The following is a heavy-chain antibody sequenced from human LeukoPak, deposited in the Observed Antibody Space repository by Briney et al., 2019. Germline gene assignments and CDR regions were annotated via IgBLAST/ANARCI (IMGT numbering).Heavy chain of an antibody. CDR3: AKMNGYMDV. Sequence: GGSLRLSCTASGFTFSSSAITWVHQAPGKGLEWVSGISGSGSGTYYADFVKGRFTISRDNSKNTMYLEMNSLRAEDTAVYYCAKMNGYMDVWGKGTTVTVSS. CDR1: GFTFSSSA. D-gene: IGHD1-1*01. J-gene: IGHJ6*03. V-gene: IGHV3-23*01. CDR2: ISGSGSGT.